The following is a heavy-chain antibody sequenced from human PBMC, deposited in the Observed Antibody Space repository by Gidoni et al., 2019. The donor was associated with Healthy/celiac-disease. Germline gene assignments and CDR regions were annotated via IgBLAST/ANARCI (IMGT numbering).Heavy chain of an antibody. CDR1: GFTFSSYS. D-gene: IGHD3-22*01. CDR2: ISSSSSYI. CDR3: ARDRRDSSVHFDI. V-gene: IGHV3-21*01. Sequence: EVQLVESGGGLVKPGGSLRLSCAASGFTFSSYSMNWVRQAPGKGLELVSSISSSSSYIYYADSVKGRFTISRDNAKNSLYLQMNSLRAEDTAVYYCARDRRDSSVHFDIWGQGTMVTVSS. J-gene: IGHJ3*02.